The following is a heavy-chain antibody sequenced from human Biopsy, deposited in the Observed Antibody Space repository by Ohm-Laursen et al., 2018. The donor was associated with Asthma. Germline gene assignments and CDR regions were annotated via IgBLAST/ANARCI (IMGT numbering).Heavy chain of an antibody. J-gene: IGHJ4*02. CDR2: HDHEEGGT. Sequence: SVKGSCKISGYSLTDLSMHWVRQAPGQGLEWMGGHDHEEGGTVNARRFQGRVTMTEDTSTDTAYMELSSLSSDDTAVYYCASDFPKDYVRYNFQFWGQGTLVTVSS. D-gene: IGHD4-17*01. CDR3: ASDFPKDYVRYNFQF. V-gene: IGHV1-24*01. CDR1: GYSLTDLS.